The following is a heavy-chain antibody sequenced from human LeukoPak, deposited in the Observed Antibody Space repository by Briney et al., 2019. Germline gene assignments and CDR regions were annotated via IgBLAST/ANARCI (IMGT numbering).Heavy chain of an antibody. CDR3: ARDTAMVTYWFDP. CDR1: GYTFTGYY. V-gene: IGHV1-2*02. J-gene: IGHJ5*02. CDR2: INPNSGGT. Sequence: ASVKVSCKASGYTFTGYYMHWVRQAPGQGREWMGWINPNSGGTNYAQKFQGRVTMTRDTSISTAYMELSRLRSDDTAVYYCARDTAMVTYWFDPRGQGTLVTVSS. D-gene: IGHD5-18*01.